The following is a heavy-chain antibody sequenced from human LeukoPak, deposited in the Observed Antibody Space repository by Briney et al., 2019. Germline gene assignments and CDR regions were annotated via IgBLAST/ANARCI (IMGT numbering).Heavy chain of an antibody. CDR3: AKTMGAIDHDY. V-gene: IGHV3-23*01. D-gene: IGHD1-26*01. J-gene: IGHJ4*02. CDR2: ISGSGGST. CDR1: GFTFSGYA. Sequence: GGSLRLSCAASGFTFSGYAMSWVRQAPGKGLEWVSTISGSGGSTYYADSVKGRFTISRDNSKNTLYLLMNSLRAEDTAVFYCAKTMGAIDHDYWGQGTLVTVSS.